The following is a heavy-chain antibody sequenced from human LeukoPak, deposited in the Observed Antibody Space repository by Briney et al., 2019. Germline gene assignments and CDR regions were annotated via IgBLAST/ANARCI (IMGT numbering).Heavy chain of an antibody. V-gene: IGHV1-2*02. CDR1: GYTFTGYY. CDR2: INPNHGDT. Sequence: GASVKVSCKASGYTFTGYYMHWVRQAPGQGLEWMGWINPNHGDTNYAQKFQDRVSMTRDTSISTAYMHLSRLRSADTAVYYCARLRGVRAPFDPWGQGTLVTVSS. D-gene: IGHD3-10*01. J-gene: IGHJ5*02. CDR3: ARLRGVRAPFDP.